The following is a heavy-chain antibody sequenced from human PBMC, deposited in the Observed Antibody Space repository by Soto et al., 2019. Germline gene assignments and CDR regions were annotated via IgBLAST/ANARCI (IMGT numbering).Heavy chain of an antibody. CDR3: SLRNWFDP. J-gene: IGHJ5*02. V-gene: IGHV4-4*02. CDR1: GGSISSSNW. Sequence: QVQLQESGPGLVKPSGTLSLTCAVSGGSISSSNWWSWVRQPPGKGLEGIGEIYHSGSTNYNPSRMTRFGQSLDKSKKQSCQKLSSEAAADSAVYYCSLRNWFDPWGQGTLVTVSS. D-gene: IGHD3-10*01. CDR2: IYHSGST.